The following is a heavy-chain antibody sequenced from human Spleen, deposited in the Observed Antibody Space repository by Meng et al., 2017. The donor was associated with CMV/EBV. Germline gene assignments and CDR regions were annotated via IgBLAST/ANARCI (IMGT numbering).Heavy chain of an antibody. D-gene: IGHD2-2*01. V-gene: IGHV1-18*01. Sequence: ASVKVSCKASGYTFTGYGISWVRQAPGQGLEWMGWISAYNGNTNYAQKLQGRVTMTTDTSTSTAYMELRSLRSDDTAVYYCARDTPFYCSSTSCYDVWFDPWGQGTLVTVSS. CDR2: ISAYNGNT. CDR3: ARDTPFYCSSTSCYDVWFDP. J-gene: IGHJ5*02. CDR1: GYTFTGYG.